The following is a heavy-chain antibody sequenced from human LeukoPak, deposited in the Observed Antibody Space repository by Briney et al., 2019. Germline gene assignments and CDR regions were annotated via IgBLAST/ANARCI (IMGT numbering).Heavy chain of an antibody. J-gene: IGHJ4*02. Sequence: GASVKVSFRASGYTFIAYYMHWVRQAPGQGLEWMGWINPSGGGTNYAQKFQGRVTMTRDTSISTAYMELSELRSDDTAVYYCAGQKDPRPIDYWGQGTLITVSS. CDR1: GYTFIAYY. V-gene: IGHV1-2*02. CDR2: INPSGGGT. CDR3: AGQKDPRPIDY.